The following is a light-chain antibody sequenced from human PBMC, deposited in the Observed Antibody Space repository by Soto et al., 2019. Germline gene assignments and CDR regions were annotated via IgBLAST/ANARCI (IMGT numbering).Light chain of an antibody. CDR2: AAS. CDR1: QSISSS. J-gene: IGKJ4*01. Sequence: DIQMTQSPSSLSASVGDRVTITCRASQSISSSLNWYQQKPGKAPKLLIYAASSLQSGVPSRFSGSGSGTDVTLTISSLQPEDVATYYCQQSYSTSKLTFGRGTKVEIK. CDR3: QQSYSTSKLT. V-gene: IGKV1-39*01.